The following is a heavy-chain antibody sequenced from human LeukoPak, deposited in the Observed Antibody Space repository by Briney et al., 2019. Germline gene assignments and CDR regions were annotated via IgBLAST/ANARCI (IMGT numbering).Heavy chain of an antibody. Sequence: GGSLRLSCAASGFTFSSYWMSWVCQAPGKGLEWVSVIYSGGSTYYADSVKGRFTISRDNSKNTLYLQMNSLRAEDTAVYYCAREGPDYGDAFDIWGQGTMVTVSS. CDR1: GFTFSSYW. D-gene: IGHD4-17*01. V-gene: IGHV3-53*01. J-gene: IGHJ3*02. CDR2: IYSGGST. CDR3: AREGPDYGDAFDI.